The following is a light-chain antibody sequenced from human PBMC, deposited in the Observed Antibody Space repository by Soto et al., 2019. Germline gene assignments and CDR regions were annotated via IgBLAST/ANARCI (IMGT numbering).Light chain of an antibody. J-gene: IGKJ1*01. CDR1: QSVSSSY. CDR3: QQYGNSPRT. Sequence: EIVLTQSPGTLSLSPGERATLSCRASQSVSSSYLAWYRQKPGQAPRLLIYGASTRATGIPGRFSGSGSGTDFTLTISRLEPEDFAVYYCQQYGNSPRTFGQGTKVEIK. V-gene: IGKV3-20*01. CDR2: GAS.